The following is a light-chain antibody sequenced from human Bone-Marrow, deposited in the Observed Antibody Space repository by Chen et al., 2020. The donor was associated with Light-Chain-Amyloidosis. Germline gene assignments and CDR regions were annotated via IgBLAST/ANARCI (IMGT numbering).Light chain of an antibody. CDR3: ASYAKGNIVV. Sequence: QSALTQPASVSGSPGQSITISCTGTTSDIGTYDFVSWYQQFPDSAPKLIIFNISVRSSGTSRRFSGSKSGNTASLTISGLQPDDEGVYFCASYAKGNIVVFGGGSTLTV. CDR2: NIS. V-gene: IGLV2-23*02. J-gene: IGLJ2*01. CDR1: TSDIGTYDF.